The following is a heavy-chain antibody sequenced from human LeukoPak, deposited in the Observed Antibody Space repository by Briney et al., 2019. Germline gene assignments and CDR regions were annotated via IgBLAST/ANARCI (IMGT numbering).Heavy chain of an antibody. CDR3: TRHRVPEGY. Sequence: SGGSLRLSCLASGFTFSSYRMNWVRQAPGKGLEWVSSISSSGDYIYYADSVKGRFTISRDNAKDSLYLQMNSLRDEDTAVYYCTRHRVPEGYWGQGTLVTVSS. CDR2: ISSSGDYI. J-gene: IGHJ4*02. D-gene: IGHD1-1*01. V-gene: IGHV3-21*01. CDR1: GFTFSSYR.